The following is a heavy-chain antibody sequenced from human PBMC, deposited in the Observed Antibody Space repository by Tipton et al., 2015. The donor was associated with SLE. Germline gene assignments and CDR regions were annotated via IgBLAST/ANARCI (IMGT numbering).Heavy chain of an antibody. Sequence: TLSLTCAVYGGSFSGYYWSWIRQPPGKGLEWIGEINHSGSTNYNPSLKSRVTISVDTSKNQYSLKLSSVTAADTAVYYCARGCRGQPVADYWGQGTLVTVSS. J-gene: IGHJ4*02. CDR2: INHSGST. CDR3: ARGCRGQPVADY. D-gene: IGHD1-14*01. CDR1: GGSFSGYY. V-gene: IGHV4-34*01.